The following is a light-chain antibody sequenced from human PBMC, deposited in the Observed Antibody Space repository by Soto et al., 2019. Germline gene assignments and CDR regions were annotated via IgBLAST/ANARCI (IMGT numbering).Light chain of an antibody. V-gene: IGKV1-5*03. CDR3: LQYESLLT. CDR1: QSISGW. Sequence: DLQMTPSPSTLSASVGDRVTITCRASQSISGWLAWYQQKPGKAPKLLIYKASRLESGVPSRFSGSGSGKEFTLTSSSLQPGDFATYFFLQYESLLTFRPGTNVDI. CDR2: KAS. J-gene: IGKJ3*01.